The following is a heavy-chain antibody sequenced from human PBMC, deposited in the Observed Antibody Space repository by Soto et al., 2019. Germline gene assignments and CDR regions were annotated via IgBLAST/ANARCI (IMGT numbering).Heavy chain of an antibody. CDR1: GYTFTSYY. V-gene: IGHV1-46*01. J-gene: IGHJ6*01. Sequence: ASVKVSCKASGYTFTSYYMHWVRQAPGQGLEWMGIINPSGGSTSYAQKFQGRVTMTRDTSTSTVYMELSSLRSEDTAVYYCARVSYDSNGYYYGMDVCGQGTTVTVSS. CDR3: ARVSYDSNGYYYGMDV. D-gene: IGHD3-22*01. CDR2: INPSGGST.